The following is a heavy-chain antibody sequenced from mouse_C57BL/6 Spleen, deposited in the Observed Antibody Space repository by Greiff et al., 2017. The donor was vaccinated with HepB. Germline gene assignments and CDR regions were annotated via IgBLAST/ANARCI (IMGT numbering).Heavy chain of an antibody. CDR1: GYTFTDYE. D-gene: IGHD6-5*01. CDR2: IDPETGGT. Sequence: LVESGAELVRPGASVTLSCKASGYTFTDYEMHWVKQTPVHGLEWIGAIDPETGGTAYNQKFKGKAILTADKSSSTAYMELRSLTSEDSAVYYCTRAYHRGGFAYWGQGTLVTVSA. CDR3: TRAYHRGGFAY. J-gene: IGHJ3*01. V-gene: IGHV1-15*01.